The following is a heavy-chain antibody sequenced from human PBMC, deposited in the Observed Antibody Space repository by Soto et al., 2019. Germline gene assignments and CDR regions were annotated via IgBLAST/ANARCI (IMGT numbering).Heavy chain of an antibody. J-gene: IGHJ6*02. CDR3: ANRHRYYGLDI. Sequence: EVQLLESGGGLVQPGGSLRLSCEASGFTFGRYAMTWVRQGPGKGLEWVSGISDTGSSTYYADTVKGRFTISRDNSKNTVYLQMYSLTAEDTAVYYCANRHRYYGLDIWGQGTTVTVSS. V-gene: IGHV3-23*01. CDR1: GFTFGRYA. CDR2: ISDTGSST.